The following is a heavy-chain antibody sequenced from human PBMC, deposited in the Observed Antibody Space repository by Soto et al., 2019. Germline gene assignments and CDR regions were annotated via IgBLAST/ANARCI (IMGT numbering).Heavy chain of an antibody. CDR1: VFTVSTKY. CDR3: ARDPWAADY. V-gene: IGHV3-66*01. J-gene: IGHJ4*02. Sequence: GSLSLSSASSVFTVSTKYMSWVRQAPGKGLEWVSVIYSGGSTFYADSVRGRFTISRHNSKKTVNLQINNLRAEDTAVYYCARDPWAADYWGQGTLVTVSS. CDR2: IYSGGST. D-gene: IGHD3-16*01.